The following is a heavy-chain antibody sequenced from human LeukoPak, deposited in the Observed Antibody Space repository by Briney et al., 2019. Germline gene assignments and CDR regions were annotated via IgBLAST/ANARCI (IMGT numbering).Heavy chain of an antibody. J-gene: IGHJ4*02. CDR2: ISWNSGSI. CDR3: AKYSYYGSGSYYDY. CDR1: GFTFDDYA. Sequence: PGRSLRLSCAASGFTFDDYAMHWVRHAPGKGLEWVSGISWNSGSIVYADSVKGRFTISRDNAKNSLYLQMNSLRAEDTALYYCAKYSYYGSGSYYDYWGQGTLVTVSS. V-gene: IGHV3-9*01. D-gene: IGHD3-10*01.